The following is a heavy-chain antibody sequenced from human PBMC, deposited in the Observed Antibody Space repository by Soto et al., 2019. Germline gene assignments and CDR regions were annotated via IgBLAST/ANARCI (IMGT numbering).Heavy chain of an antibody. Sequence: QITLKESGPALVKPTQTLTLTCTFSGFSLSTRVLGVGWIRQPPGKALEWLALIYWDDDTRYSPSLKTRLTITKDTSKNQVVLTMTNMDPVDTATYYCARDSSGWYGFDYWGQGTLVTVSS. V-gene: IGHV2-5*02. CDR3: ARDSSGWYGFDY. CDR1: GFSLSTRVLG. J-gene: IGHJ4*02. D-gene: IGHD6-19*01. CDR2: IYWDDDT.